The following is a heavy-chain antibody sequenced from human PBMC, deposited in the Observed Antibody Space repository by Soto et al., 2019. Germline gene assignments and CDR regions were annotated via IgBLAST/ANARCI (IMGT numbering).Heavy chain of an antibody. CDR3: ERVAPYYYGSGSYYFDY. D-gene: IGHD3-10*01. CDR2: IKQDGSEK. CDR1: GFTFSSYQ. Sequence: GGSLRLSYAASGFTFSSYQKNWVRQAPGKGLEWVANIKQDGSEKYYVDSVKGRFTISRDNAKNSLYLEMNSLRAEDTAVYYCERVAPYYYGSGSYYFDYWGLGTLVTVSS. V-gene: IGHV3-7*01. J-gene: IGHJ4*02.